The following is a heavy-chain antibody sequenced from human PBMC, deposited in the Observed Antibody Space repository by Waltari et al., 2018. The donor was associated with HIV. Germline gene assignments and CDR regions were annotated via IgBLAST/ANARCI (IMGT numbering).Heavy chain of an antibody. CDR3: VKDMFGEYDY. CDR2: INPDGNTI. Sequence: EVQLVQSGGGLVQPGGSRRLSCAASRCCASRYWSHWVRQIPGQGLVWVSRINPDGNTINYADSVRGRFTISRDYAKNTLYLQMNSLRDEDTAMYYCVKDMFGEYDYWGQGTLVTVSS. D-gene: IGHD3-10*02. V-gene: IGHV3-74*01. CDR1: RCCASRYW. J-gene: IGHJ4*02.